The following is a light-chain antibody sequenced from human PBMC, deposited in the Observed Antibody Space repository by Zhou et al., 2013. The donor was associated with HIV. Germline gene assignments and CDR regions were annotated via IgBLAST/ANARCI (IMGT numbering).Light chain of an antibody. CDR2: KAS. V-gene: IGKV1-13*02. CDR3: QQYNSYPYT. Sequence: AIQMTQSPSSLSASVGDRVTITCRASQGIRDDLGWYQQKPGKAPKLLIYKASSLESGVPSRFSGSGSGTEFSLTISSLQPEDFATYFCQQYNSYPYTFGQGTKLEIK. J-gene: IGKJ2*01. CDR1: QGIRDD.